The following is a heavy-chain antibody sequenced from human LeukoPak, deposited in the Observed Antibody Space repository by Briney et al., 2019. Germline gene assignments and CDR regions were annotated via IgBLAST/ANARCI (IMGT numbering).Heavy chain of an antibody. CDR1: GGSFSDYS. J-gene: IGHJ4*02. D-gene: IGHD3-10*01. Sequence: SETLSLTCAVYGGSFSDYSWSWIRQPPGKGLEWIGEINHSGTTYYNPSLTSRVTIAVDTSKNQFSLKLSSVTAADTAVYYCARGRPNYYASGRTQPGGGYWGQGTLVTVSS. CDR2: INHSGTT. CDR3: ARGRPNYYASGRTQPGGGY. V-gene: IGHV4-34*01.